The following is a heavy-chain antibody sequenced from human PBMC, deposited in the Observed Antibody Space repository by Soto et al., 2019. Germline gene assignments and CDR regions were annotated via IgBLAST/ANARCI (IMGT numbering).Heavy chain of an antibody. D-gene: IGHD1-20*01. Sequence: SETLSLTCTVSGGCISSYYWSWIRQPPGKGLEWIGYIYYSGSTNYNPSLKSRVTISVDTSKNQFSLKLSSVTAADTAVYYCARDQGIDDYYYYGMDVWGQGTTVTVSS. CDR3: ARDQGIDDYYYYGMDV. CDR2: IYYSGST. V-gene: IGHV4-59*12. CDR1: GGCISSYY. J-gene: IGHJ6*02.